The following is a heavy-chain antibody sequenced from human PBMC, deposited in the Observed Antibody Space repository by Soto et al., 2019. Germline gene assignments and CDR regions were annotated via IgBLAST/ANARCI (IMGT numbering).Heavy chain of an antibody. CDR1: GFAVSSNY. Sequence: HPGWSLRLSCAASGFAVSSNYMSWVRQAPGKGLEWVSVIYSGGSTYYADSVKGRFTISRDNSKNTLYLQMNSLRAEDTAVYYCAGRGTVTTLGNWFDPWGQGTLVTVSS. CDR2: IYSGGST. J-gene: IGHJ5*02. CDR3: AGRGTVTTLGNWFDP. D-gene: IGHD4-17*01. V-gene: IGHV3-53*01.